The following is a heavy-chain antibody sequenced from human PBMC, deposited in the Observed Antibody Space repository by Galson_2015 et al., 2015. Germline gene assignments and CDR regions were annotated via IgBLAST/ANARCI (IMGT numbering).Heavy chain of an antibody. CDR3: AHRAVRNWFDP. J-gene: IGHJ5*02. CDR1: GFSLRTSGVG. CDR2: IYWDDDK. V-gene: IGHV2-5*02. D-gene: IGHD3-10*01. Sequence: PALVRPPRALTLACTFSGFSLRTSGVGVGWIRQPPGKALEWLALIYWDDDKRYSPSLKRRLTITKDTSKSQVVLTMTNMDPVDTATYYCAHRAVRNWFDPWGQGTLATVSS.